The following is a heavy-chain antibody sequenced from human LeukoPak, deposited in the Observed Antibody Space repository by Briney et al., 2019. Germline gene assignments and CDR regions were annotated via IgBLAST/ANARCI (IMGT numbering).Heavy chain of an antibody. J-gene: IGHJ3*02. Sequence: PGGSLRLSCAASGFTFSSYSMNWVRQAPGKGLEWVSYISSSSSTIYYADSVKGRFTISRDNSKNTLYLQMNSLRAEDTAVYYCAKFVRFLEWGDAFDIWGQGTMVTVSS. D-gene: IGHD3-3*01. CDR2: ISSSSSTI. V-gene: IGHV3-48*01. CDR1: GFTFSSYS. CDR3: AKFVRFLEWGDAFDI.